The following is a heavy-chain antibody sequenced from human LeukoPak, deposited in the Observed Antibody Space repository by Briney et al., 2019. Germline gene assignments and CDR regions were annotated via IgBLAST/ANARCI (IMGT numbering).Heavy chain of an antibody. CDR3: ARGRTRYYYYYYGMDV. V-gene: IGHV1-18*01. Sequence: ASVKVSCKASGYTFTSYGISWVRQAPGQGLEWMGWISAYNGSTNYAQKLQGRVTMTTDTSTSTAYMELRSLRSDDTAVYYCARGRTRYYYYYYGMDVWGQGTTVTVSS. J-gene: IGHJ6*02. CDR2: ISAYNGST. CDR1: GYTFTSYG. D-gene: IGHD2-2*01.